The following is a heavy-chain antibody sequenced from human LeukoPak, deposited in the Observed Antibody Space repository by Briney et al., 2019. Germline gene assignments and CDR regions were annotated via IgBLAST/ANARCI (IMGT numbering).Heavy chain of an antibody. V-gene: IGHV3-23*01. J-gene: IGHJ4*02. Sequence: GGSLRLSCVASGFTFSSYAMSWVRQAPGKGLEWVSAISGSGGSTDYADSVKGRFTISRDNSKNTLYLQMNCLRAEDTAVYYCAKDLARVAAAGQDYWGQGTLVTVSS. CDR3: AKDLARVAAAGQDY. CDR2: ISGSGGST. CDR1: GFTFSSYA. D-gene: IGHD6-13*01.